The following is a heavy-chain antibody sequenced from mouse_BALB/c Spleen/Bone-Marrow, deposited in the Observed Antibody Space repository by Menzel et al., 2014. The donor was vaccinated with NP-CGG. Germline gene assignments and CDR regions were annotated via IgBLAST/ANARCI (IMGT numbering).Heavy chain of an antibody. Sequence: EVKLMESGPELVKPGTSMKISCKASGYSFTAYTMNWVKQSHGKNLEWIGLIYPYNGGTTYNQKFKNKASFTIDKASSTAYMELLSLTSEDSAVYYCARSDCYGSSYKAWFTYWGQGTLVTVSA. CDR3: ARSDCYGSSYKAWFTY. D-gene: IGHD1-1*01. CDR1: GYSFTAYT. CDR2: IYPYNGGT. V-gene: IGHV1-18*01. J-gene: IGHJ3*01.